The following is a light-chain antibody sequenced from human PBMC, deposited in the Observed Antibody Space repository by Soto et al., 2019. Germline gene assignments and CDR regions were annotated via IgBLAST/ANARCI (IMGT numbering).Light chain of an antibody. Sequence: EIVLTQSPATLSLSPGERATLSCRASQSVSSYLAWYQQKPGQAPRLLIYDASRRAIGIPDRFSGSGSGTDFTLTISSLEPEDSAVYYCQQRSNWPSLTFGGGTKVDIK. CDR3: QQRSNWPSLT. CDR1: QSVSSY. V-gene: IGKV3-11*01. J-gene: IGKJ4*01. CDR2: DAS.